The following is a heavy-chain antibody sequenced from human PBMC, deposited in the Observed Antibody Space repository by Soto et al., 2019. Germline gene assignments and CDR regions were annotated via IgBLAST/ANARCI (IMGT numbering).Heavy chain of an antibody. D-gene: IGHD3-3*01. V-gene: IGHV4-34*01. CDR1: GGSFSGYY. J-gene: IGHJ5*02. Sequence: SETLSLTCAVYGGSFSGYYWSWIRQPPGKGLEWIGEINHSGSTNYNPSLKSRVTISVDTSKSQFSLKLSSVTAADTAVYHCARGRPTAWYYDFWSGYYESWFDPWGQGTLVTVSS. CDR2: INHSGST. CDR3: ARGRPTAWYYDFWSGYYESWFDP.